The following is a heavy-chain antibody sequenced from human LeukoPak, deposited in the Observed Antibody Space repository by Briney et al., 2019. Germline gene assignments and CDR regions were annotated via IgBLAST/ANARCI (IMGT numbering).Heavy chain of an antibody. CDR1: GYSISSGYY. D-gene: IGHD5-18*01. CDR2: IYHSGST. J-gene: IGHJ4*02. CDR3: ARTYSYGYVDY. V-gene: IGHV4-38-2*01. Sequence: SETLSLTCAVSGYSISSGYYWGWIRQPPGKGLEWIGSIYHSGSTYYNPSLKSRVTISVDTSKNQFSLKLSSVTAADTAVYYCARTYSYGYVDYWGPGTLVTVPS.